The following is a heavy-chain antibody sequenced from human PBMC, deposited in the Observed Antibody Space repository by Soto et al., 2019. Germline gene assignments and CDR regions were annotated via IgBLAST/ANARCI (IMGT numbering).Heavy chain of an antibody. J-gene: IGHJ4*02. Sequence: GGSLRLSCAASGFTFSSYSMNWVRQAPGKGLEWVSYISSSSSTIYYADSVKGRFTISRDNAKNSLYLQMNSLRAEDTAVYYCAREYCSSTSCSRPEPNWGQGTLVTVSS. CDR3: AREYCSSTSCSRPEPN. V-gene: IGHV3-48*01. D-gene: IGHD2-2*01. CDR2: ISSSSSTI. CDR1: GFTFSSYS.